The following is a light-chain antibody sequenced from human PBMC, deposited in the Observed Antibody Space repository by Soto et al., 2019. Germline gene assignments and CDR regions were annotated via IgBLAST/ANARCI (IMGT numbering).Light chain of an antibody. V-gene: IGLV4-69*01. Sequence: QLVLTQSPSASASLGASVKVTCTLSSGPGNYAIPWHRQQPEKGPRYLMKVNTDGSHTKGDGIPDRFSGSSSGAERYLTISSLQSDDEADYYCQTWGTGIVVFGGGTKVTVL. CDR1: SGPGNYA. CDR2: VNTDGSH. J-gene: IGLJ2*01. CDR3: QTWGTGIVV.